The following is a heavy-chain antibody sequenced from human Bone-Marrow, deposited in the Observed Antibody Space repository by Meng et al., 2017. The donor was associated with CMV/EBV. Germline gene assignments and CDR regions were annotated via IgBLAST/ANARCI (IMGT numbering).Heavy chain of an antibody. CDR2: IVVGSGNT. V-gene: IGHV1-58*01. CDR1: GFTFTSSA. Sequence: SVKVSCKASGFTFTSSAVQWVRQARGQRLEWIGWIVVGSGNTNYAQKFQERVTITRDMSTSTAYMELRSLRSDDTAVYYCARDSYTSSWYEYWGQGALVTVSS. J-gene: IGHJ4*02. CDR3: ARDSYTSSWYEY. D-gene: IGHD6-13*01.